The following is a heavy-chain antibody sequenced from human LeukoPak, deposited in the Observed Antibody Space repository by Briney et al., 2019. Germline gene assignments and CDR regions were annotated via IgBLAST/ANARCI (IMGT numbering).Heavy chain of an antibody. CDR1: GGSISSSSYY. V-gene: IGHV4-39*01. Sequence: SETLSLTCTVSGGSISSSSYYWGWIRQPPGKGLEWIGSIYYSGSTYYNPSLKSRVTISVDTSKNQFSLKLSSATAADTAVYYCANRGSSGWYGEVDYWGQGTLVTVSS. D-gene: IGHD6-19*01. CDR2: IYYSGST. J-gene: IGHJ4*02. CDR3: ANRGSSGWYGEVDY.